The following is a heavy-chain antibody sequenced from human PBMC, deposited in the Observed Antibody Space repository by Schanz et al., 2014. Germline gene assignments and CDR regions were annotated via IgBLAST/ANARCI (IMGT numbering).Heavy chain of an antibody. Sequence: VQLVESGGGVVQPGGSLRLSCATSGFTFTDYYISWIRQAPGMGLEWVSYISHNTFYTDYADSVKGRFTISRDNAKNSVYLQMNTLRAEDTAIYFCARDVYRSGRPFDLWGQGTLVTVSS. CDR2: ISHNTFYT. CDR1: GFTFTDYY. D-gene: IGHD5-18*01. J-gene: IGHJ5*02. V-gene: IGHV3-11*06. CDR3: ARDVYRSGRPFDL.